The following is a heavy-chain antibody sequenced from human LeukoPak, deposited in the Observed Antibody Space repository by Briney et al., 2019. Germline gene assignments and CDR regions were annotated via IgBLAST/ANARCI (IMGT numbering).Heavy chain of an antibody. CDR1: GFTFSSYW. CDR3: ARDPFYDYGDSHAFDT. Sequence: GGSLRLSCAASGFTFSSYWMSWVRQAPGKGLEWVANIKQDGSEKYYVDSVKGRFTISRDNAKNSLYLQMNSLRAEDTAVYYCARDPFYDYGDSHAFDTWGQGTMVTVSS. V-gene: IGHV3-7*03. D-gene: IGHD4-17*01. CDR2: IKQDGSEK. J-gene: IGHJ3*02.